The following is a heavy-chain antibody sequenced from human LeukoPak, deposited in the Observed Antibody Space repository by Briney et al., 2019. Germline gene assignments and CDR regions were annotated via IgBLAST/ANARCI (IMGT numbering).Heavy chain of an antibody. CDR3: ARGASSGYRIDY. J-gene: IGHJ4*02. D-gene: IGHD3-10*01. V-gene: IGHV3-74*01. CDR1: GFTFSSYW. Sequence: GGSLRLPCAASGFTFSSYWMHWVRQAPGKGLVWVSLISTDGRNVNYADSVKGRFTISRDNAKNTLYLQLNSLRAEDTAVYYCARGASSGYRIDYWGQGTLVTVSS. CDR2: ISTDGRNV.